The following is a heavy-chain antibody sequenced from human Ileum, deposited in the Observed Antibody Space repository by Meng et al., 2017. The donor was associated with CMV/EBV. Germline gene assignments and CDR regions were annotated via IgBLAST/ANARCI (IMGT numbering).Heavy chain of an antibody. J-gene: IGHJ4*02. CDR2: INEGGGET. V-gene: IGHV3-7*01. CDR1: GFTFSDYW. CDR3: ARDRGYPGDY. D-gene: IGHD3-10*01. Sequence: GGSLRLSCTASGFTFSDYWMSWVRQAPGKGLEWVANINEGGGETYYVDSLKGRFTISRDNAKNSLHLQMNSLRVEDTAVYYCARDRGYPGDYWGQGTLVTVSS.